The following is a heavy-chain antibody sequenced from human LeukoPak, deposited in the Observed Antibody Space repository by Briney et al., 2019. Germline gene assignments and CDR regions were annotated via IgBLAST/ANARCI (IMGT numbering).Heavy chain of an antibody. CDR2: ISSSSTYI. Sequence: GGSLRLSCAASGFTFSSNSMTWVRQAPGKGLEWVSSISSSSTYIYYADSVKGRFTISRDNAKNSLHLQMSSLRAEDTAVYYCARQYCSGGTCPPIRWGQGTLVTVSS. CDR3: ARQYCSGGTCPPIR. CDR1: GFTFSSNS. V-gene: IGHV3-21*01. D-gene: IGHD2-15*01. J-gene: IGHJ4*02.